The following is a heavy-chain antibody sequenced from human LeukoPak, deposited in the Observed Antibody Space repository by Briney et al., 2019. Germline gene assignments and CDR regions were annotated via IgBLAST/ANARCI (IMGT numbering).Heavy chain of an antibody. D-gene: IGHD1-26*01. J-gene: IGHJ4*02. CDR2: IIPILGIA. V-gene: IGHV1-69*04. CDR1: RVTLSRYA. Sequence: SLCVSSTASRVTLSRYAISCVRQAPRQRGDGMERIIPILGIANYAQKFQGRVTIAADESTSTACMELSSLRSEDTAVYYCARYDGSQACWGQGTLVTVSS. CDR3: ARYDGSQAC.